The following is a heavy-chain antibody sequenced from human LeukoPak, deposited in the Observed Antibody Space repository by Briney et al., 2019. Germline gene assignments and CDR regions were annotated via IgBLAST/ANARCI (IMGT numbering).Heavy chain of an antibody. D-gene: IGHD3-10*01. CDR2: TYYRSKWYK. Sequence: SQTLSLTCAISGDSVSSNSAAWNWIRQSPSRGLEWLGRTYYRSKWYKDYAVSVKSQVTIKPDTSKNQFSLQLNSVTPEDTAVYYCAREGRTMVRGVRYYFDYWGQGTLVTVSS. V-gene: IGHV6-1*01. CDR1: GDSVSSNSAA. J-gene: IGHJ4*02. CDR3: AREGRTMVRGVRYYFDY.